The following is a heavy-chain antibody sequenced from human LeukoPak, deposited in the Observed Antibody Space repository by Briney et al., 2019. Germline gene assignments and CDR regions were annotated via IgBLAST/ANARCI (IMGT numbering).Heavy chain of an antibody. J-gene: IGHJ4*02. D-gene: IGHD6-13*01. CDR1: GFTFSSYS. Sequence: PGGSLRLSCAASGFTFSSYSMNWVRQAPGEGLEWVSSISSSSSYIYYADSVKGRFTISRDNAKNSLYLQMNSLRAEDTAVYYCARGGSSRGIDYWGQGTLVTVSS. CDR3: ARGGSSRGIDY. CDR2: ISSSSSYI. V-gene: IGHV3-21*01.